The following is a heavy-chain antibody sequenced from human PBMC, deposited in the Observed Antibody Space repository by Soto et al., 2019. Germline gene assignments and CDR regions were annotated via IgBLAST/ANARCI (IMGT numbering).Heavy chain of an antibody. CDR2: ISSSGSTI. CDR1: GFTFSDYY. V-gene: IGHV3-11*01. D-gene: IGHD2-2*01. J-gene: IGHJ6*02. Sequence: GGSLRLSCAASGFTFSDYYMSWIRQAPGKGLEWVSYISSSGSTIYYADSVKGRFTISRDNAKNSLYLQMDSLRAEDTAVYYCARDQVIVVVPAAVYYYYGMDVWGQGTTVTVSS. CDR3: ARDQVIVVVPAAVYYYYGMDV.